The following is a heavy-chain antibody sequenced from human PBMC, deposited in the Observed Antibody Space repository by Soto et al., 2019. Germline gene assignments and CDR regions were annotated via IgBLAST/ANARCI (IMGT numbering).Heavy chain of an antibody. CDR3: ARGGRGYSSAPRYYFDY. CDR1: GGSFSSNP. D-gene: IGHD5-18*01. Sequence: QVQLVQSGSEVKKPGSSVKVSCKASGGSFSSNPISWVRQAPGQGLEWMAGIIPIFATVHYAQKFQGRVTITADESTSTAYMELTSLRSEDTAVYCCARGGRGYSSAPRYYFDYGGQVTLVTVSS. J-gene: IGHJ4*02. CDR2: IIPIFATV. V-gene: IGHV1-69*01.